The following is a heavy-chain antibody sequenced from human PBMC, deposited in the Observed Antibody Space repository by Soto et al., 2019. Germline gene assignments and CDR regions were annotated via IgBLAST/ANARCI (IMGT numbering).Heavy chain of an antibody. CDR3: ARDTGIAAAGTVMDV. V-gene: IGHV1-69*13. D-gene: IGHD6-13*01. Sequence: SLKVSCKASGGTFSSYGSSWVRQAPGQGLEWMGGIIPIFGTPNYAQKFQGRVTITADESTSTAYVELTSLRSEDTAVYYCARDTGIAAAGTVMDVWGQGTTVTVSS. J-gene: IGHJ6*02. CDR2: IIPIFGTP. CDR1: GGTFSSYG.